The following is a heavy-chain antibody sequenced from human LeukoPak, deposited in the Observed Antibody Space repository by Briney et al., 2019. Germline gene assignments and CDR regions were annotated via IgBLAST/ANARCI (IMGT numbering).Heavy chain of an antibody. Sequence: SETLSLTCTVSGDSISSSNSYWGWIRQPPGKGLEWIGSIYYSGNTYYNASLKSRVTISVDTSKNQFSLKLSSVTAADTAVYYCARHIVVVPAAMRWLGVIQGDWFDPWGQGTLVTVSS. CDR3: ARHIVVVPAAMRWLGVIQGDWFDP. CDR1: GDSISSSNSY. V-gene: IGHV4-39*01. J-gene: IGHJ5*02. CDR2: IYYSGNT. D-gene: IGHD2-2*01.